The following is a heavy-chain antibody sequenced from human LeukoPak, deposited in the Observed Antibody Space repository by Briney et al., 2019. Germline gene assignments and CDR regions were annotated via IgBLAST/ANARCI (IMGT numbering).Heavy chain of an antibody. V-gene: IGHV4-30-2*01. CDR2: INHSGST. J-gene: IGHJ4*02. CDR1: GGSISSGGYY. D-gene: IGHD3-22*01. CDR3: ARGSLYYDSSGYYFGNFDY. Sequence: SQTLSLTCTVSGGSISSGGYYWSWIRQPPGKGLEWIGEINHSGSTNYNPSLKSRVTISVDTSKNQFSLKLSSVTAADTAVYYCARGSLYYDSSGYYFGNFDYWGQGTLVTVSS.